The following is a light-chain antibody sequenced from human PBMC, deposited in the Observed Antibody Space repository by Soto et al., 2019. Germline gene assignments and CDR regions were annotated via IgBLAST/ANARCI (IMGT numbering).Light chain of an antibody. V-gene: IGKV1-5*03. CDR3: QQYNSYPWT. J-gene: IGKJ1*01. CDR2: KAS. CDR1: QSISIW. Sequence: IQMTQSPSTLSAFVGDRVTITCRSSQSISIWLAWYQQKPGKAPKLLIYKASNLENEVPSRFSGSGFGTEFTLSISSLQPDDFATYYCQQYNSYPWTFGQGTKVEIK.